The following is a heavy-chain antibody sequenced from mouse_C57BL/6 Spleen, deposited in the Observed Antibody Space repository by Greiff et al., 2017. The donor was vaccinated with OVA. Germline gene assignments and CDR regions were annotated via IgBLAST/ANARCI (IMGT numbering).Heavy chain of an antibody. CDR2: IYPGSGNT. D-gene: IGHD2-5*01. CDR1: GYTFTDYY. CDR3: ARQSNYGGYAMDY. Sequence: VQLQQSGAELVRPGASVKLSCKASGYTFTDYYINWVKQRPGQGLEWIARIYPGSGNTYYNEKFKGKATLTAEKSSSTAYMQLSSLTSEDSAVYFCARQSNYGGYAMDYWGQGTSVTVSS. V-gene: IGHV1-76*01. J-gene: IGHJ4*01.